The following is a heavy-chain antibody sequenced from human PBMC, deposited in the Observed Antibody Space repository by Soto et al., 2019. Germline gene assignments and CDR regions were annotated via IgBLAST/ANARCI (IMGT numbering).Heavy chain of an antibody. CDR3: AKVPAYDYVWGTYYYFDY. V-gene: IGHV3-23*01. J-gene: IGHJ4*02. CDR1: GFTFSSYA. Sequence: GESLKISCAASGFTFSSYAMNWVRQAQGTGLEWVSSISGGGSSTYYADSVKGRFTISRDNSKNTIYLQMNSLRAEDTAVYYCAKVPAYDYVWGTYYYFDYWGLGALVTVSS. CDR2: ISGGGSST. D-gene: IGHD3-16*01.